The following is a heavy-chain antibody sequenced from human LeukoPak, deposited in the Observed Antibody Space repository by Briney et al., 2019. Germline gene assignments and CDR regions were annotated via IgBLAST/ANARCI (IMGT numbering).Heavy chain of an antibody. Sequence: GGSLRLSCAASGFTFSSYTMNWVRQALGKGLEWVSSISSGTGYIYYADSVRGRFTIFRDNAKNSLYLQMDSLRAEDTAVYYCARAYSSGWFLFDYWGQGTLVTVSS. CDR2: ISSGTGYI. CDR1: GFTFSSYT. J-gene: IGHJ4*02. D-gene: IGHD6-19*01. CDR3: ARAYSSGWFLFDY. V-gene: IGHV3-21*01.